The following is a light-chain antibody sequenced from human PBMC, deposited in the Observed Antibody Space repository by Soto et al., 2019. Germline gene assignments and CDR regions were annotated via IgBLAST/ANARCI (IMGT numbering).Light chain of an antibody. V-gene: IGKV3-11*01. CDR3: QQRSNWPPRYT. J-gene: IGKJ2*01. Sequence: EIVLTQSPATLSLSPGERATLSCRASQSVSSYLAWYQQKPCHAPRLLIYDASNRATGIPARFSGSGSGTDFTLTISSLEPEDFAVYYCQQRSNWPPRYTFGQGTKLEIK. CDR2: DAS. CDR1: QSVSSY.